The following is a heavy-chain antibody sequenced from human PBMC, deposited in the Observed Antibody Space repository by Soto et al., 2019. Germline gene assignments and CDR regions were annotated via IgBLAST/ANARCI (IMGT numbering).Heavy chain of an antibody. CDR2: IWYDGSNK. J-gene: IGHJ3*02. CDR1: GFTFSSYG. V-gene: IGHV3-33*01. D-gene: IGHD1-26*01. CDR3: ARDPVVGATTLANAFDI. Sequence: GGSLRLSCAVSGFTFSSYGMHWVRQAPGKGLEWVAVIWYDGSNKYYADSVKGRFTISRDNSKNTLYLQMNSLRAEDTAVYFCARDPVVGATTLANAFDIWGQGTMVTVSS.